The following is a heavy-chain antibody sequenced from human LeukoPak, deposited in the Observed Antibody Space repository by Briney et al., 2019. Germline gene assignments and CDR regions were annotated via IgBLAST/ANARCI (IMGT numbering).Heavy chain of an antibody. CDR1: GGTFSSYA. Sequence: GASVKVSCKASGGTFSSYAISWVRQAPGQGLEWMGGIIPIFGTANYAQKFQGRVTITTDESTSTAYMELSSLRSEDTAVYYCARVLLPMIVDAFDIWGQGTMVTVSS. D-gene: IGHD3-22*01. J-gene: IGHJ3*02. V-gene: IGHV1-69*05. CDR2: IIPIFGTA. CDR3: ARVLLPMIVDAFDI.